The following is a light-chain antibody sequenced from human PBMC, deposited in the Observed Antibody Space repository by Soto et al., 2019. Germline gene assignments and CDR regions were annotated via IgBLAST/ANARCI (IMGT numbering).Light chain of an antibody. Sequence: QSALTQPASVSGSPGQSITISCTGTTSDIGDSKYVSWYQQHPGKAPKLMIYDVSNRPSGVSNRFSGSKSGNTASLTISGLQAEDEADYYRSSYTSSGTVLFGGGTKLTVL. J-gene: IGLJ3*02. V-gene: IGLV2-14*03. CDR3: SSYTSSGTVL. CDR1: TSDIGDSKY. CDR2: DVS.